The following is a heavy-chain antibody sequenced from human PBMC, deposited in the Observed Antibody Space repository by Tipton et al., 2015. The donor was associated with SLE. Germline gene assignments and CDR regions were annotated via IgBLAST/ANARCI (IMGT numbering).Heavy chain of an antibody. J-gene: IGHJ3*02. CDR1: GGSISSSSYY. CDR2: IYYSGST. CDR3: GTSTVAFDI. Sequence: LSLTCTVSGGSISSSSYYWGWIRQPPGKGLEWIGSIYYSGSTYYNPSLKSRVTISVDTSKNQFSLKLTSVTAADTAVYYCGTSTVAFDIWGQGTMLTVSS. D-gene: IGHD4-11*01. V-gene: IGHV4-39*07.